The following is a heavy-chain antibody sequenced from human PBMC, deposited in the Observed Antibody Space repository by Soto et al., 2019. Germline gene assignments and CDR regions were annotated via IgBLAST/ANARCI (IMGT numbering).Heavy chain of an antibody. CDR2: IYYSGTT. CDR3: ARYSGRYSYNWFDP. V-gene: IGHV4-59*01. CDR1: VGSISSYY. Sequence: SETLSLTCTVSVGSISSYYWSWIRQPPGKGLEWIGYIYYSGTTNYNPSLKSRVTISVDTSKNQFSLKLSSVTAADTAVCYCARYSGRYSYNWFDPWGQGTLVTVS. D-gene: IGHD1-26*01. J-gene: IGHJ5*02.